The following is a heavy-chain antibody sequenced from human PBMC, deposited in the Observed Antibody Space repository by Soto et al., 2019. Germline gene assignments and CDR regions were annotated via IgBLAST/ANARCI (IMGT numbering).Heavy chain of an antibody. CDR2: ISGSGGDI. Sequence: EVQLLESGGGLVQPGGSLRLSCAASGFIFSNFAVSWVRQAPGKGLEWVSAISGSGGDIYYADSVQGRFTISRDNSKNTLYLQMNSLRAEDTAVYYCGKEDWFREAYYYYYYMDVWGKGTTVTVSS. J-gene: IGHJ6*03. CDR1: GFIFSNFA. V-gene: IGHV3-23*01. CDR3: GKEDWFREAYYYYYYMDV. D-gene: IGHD3-10*01.